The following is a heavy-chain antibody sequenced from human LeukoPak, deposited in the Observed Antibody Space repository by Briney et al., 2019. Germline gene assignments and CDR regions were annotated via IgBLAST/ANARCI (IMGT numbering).Heavy chain of an antibody. J-gene: IGHJ4*02. V-gene: IGHV3-23*01. D-gene: IGHD6-13*01. Sequence: GGSLRLSCAASGFTFSSYAMSWVRQAPGKGLEWVSAISGSGGSTYYADSVKGRFTISRDNSKNTLYLQMNSLRAEDTAVYYCAKSLWQQLVQRTTFDYWGQGTLVTVSS. CDR3: AKSLWQQLVQRTTFDY. CDR2: ISGSGGST. CDR1: GFTFSSYA.